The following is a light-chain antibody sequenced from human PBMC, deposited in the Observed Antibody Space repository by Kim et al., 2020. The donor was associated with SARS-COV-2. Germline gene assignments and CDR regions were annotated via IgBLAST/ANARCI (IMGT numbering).Light chain of an antibody. CDR1: SLRTYY. CDR3: NSRDSNDYVV. V-gene: IGLV3-19*01. CDR2: GKD. Sequence: VALGQTVRITCQGDSLRTYYATWYQQKPGQAPKVVIYGKDNRPSGVPDRFSGSSSGNTAYLTITGTQAGDEADFYCNSRDSNDYVVFGGGTKVTVL. J-gene: IGLJ2*01.